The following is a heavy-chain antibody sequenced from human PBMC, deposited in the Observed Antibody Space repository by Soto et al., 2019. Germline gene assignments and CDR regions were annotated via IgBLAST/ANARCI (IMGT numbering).Heavy chain of an antibody. CDR1: GFTFSSYA. CDR2: ISYDGSNK. Sequence: QPGGSLRLSCAASGFTFSSYAMHWVRQAPGKGLEWVAVISYDGSNKYYADSVKGRFTISRDNSKNTLYLQMNSLRAEDTAVYYCERDLYVSGSWVYYYYGMDVWGQGTTVTVSS. J-gene: IGHJ6*02. CDR3: ERDLYVSGSWVYYYYGMDV. V-gene: IGHV3-30-3*01. D-gene: IGHD2-2*02.